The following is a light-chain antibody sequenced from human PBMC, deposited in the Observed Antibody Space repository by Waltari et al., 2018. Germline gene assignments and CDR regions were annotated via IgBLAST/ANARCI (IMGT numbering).Light chain of an antibody. J-gene: IGKJ2*01. CDR1: QGVNSRY. CDR3: QQYGDSPPYT. CDR2: GTS. V-gene: IGKV3-20*01. Sequence: RASQGVNSRYLALYQQKPGQAPRLLIYGTSSRPTGIPDRFSGSGSETDFTLTISRLEPEDFAVYYCQQYGDSPPYTFGQGTKLEIK.